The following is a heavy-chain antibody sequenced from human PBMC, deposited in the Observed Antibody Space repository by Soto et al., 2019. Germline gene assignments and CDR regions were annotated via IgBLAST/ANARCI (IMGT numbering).Heavy chain of an antibody. Sequence: EVQLLQSGETLVWRGGSLRLSCAASGFTFSSYAMTWVRQAPGKGLEWVSGISVDGRRTYYADSVKGRFTISRDNSENTLYLQMNSLRADDTAVYYCTKTGTLLTGNNWFDRWGQGTLVTVSS. CDR2: ISVDGRRT. CDR1: GFTFSSYA. J-gene: IGHJ5*02. V-gene: IGHV3-23*01. D-gene: IGHD3-9*01. CDR3: TKTGTLLTGNNWFDR.